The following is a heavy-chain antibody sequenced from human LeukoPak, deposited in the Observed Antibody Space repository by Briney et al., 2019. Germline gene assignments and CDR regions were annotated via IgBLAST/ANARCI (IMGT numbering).Heavy chain of an antibody. CDR1: GFTFSSYA. V-gene: IGHV3-30-3*01. CDR2: IIYDGSRK. Sequence: GGSLRLSCAASGFTFSSYAMHWVRQAPGKGLEWVAVIIYDGSRKYYADSVKGRFTISRDNAKNSLYLQMNSLRAEDTALYYWAKENVQGYGSGSYLNYGGQEPWSPSPQ. CDR3: AKENVQGYGSGSYLNY. D-gene: IGHD3-10*01. J-gene: IGHJ4*01.